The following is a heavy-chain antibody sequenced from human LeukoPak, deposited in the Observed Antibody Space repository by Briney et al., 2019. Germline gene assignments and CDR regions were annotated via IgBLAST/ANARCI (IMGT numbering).Heavy chain of an antibody. CDR1: GCSVRDSRYY. Sequence: SETLSLTCTVSGCSVRDSRYYWGSIRQHPGKGLEWIVNMYYSGSANYNPSLKSRVTISIDTSKNQFSLKPSSVTAADTPVYYCPRQSSYSSGWYFDYWGQGTLVTVSS. CDR2: MYYSGSA. CDR3: PRQSSYSSGWYFDY. V-gene: IGHV4-39*01. D-gene: IGHD6-19*01. J-gene: IGHJ4*02.